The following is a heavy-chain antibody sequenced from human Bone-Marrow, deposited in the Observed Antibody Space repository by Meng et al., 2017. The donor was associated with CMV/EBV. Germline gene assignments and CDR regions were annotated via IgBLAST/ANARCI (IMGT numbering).Heavy chain of an antibody. Sequence: SETLSLTCTVSGGSISSYYWSWIRQPPGKGLEWIGYIYYSGSTNYNPSLKSRVTISVDTSKIQFSLKLSSVTAADTAMYYCARGYYDFWSGGGSDVWGQGTTVTVSS. CDR2: IYYSGST. V-gene: IGHV4-59*12. J-gene: IGHJ6*02. CDR1: GGSISSYY. D-gene: IGHD3-3*01. CDR3: ARGYYDFWSGGGSDV.